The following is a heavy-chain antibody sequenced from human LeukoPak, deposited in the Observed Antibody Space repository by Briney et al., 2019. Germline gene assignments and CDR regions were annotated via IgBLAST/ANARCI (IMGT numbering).Heavy chain of an antibody. CDR3: SRGGNHRLDF. Sequence: SETLSLTCTVSGGSVSSDKYYWSWVRQAPGKGLEWIGEIHESGSTNCNPSLKSRVTISIDKSKNQVSLKLSSVTAADTAVYYCSRGGNHRLDFWGQGTLVTVSS. J-gene: IGHJ4*02. D-gene: IGHD1-14*01. CDR1: GGSVSSDKYY. CDR2: IHESGST. V-gene: IGHV4-61*01.